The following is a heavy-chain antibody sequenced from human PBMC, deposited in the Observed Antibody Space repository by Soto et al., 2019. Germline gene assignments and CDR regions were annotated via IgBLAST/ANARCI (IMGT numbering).Heavy chain of an antibody. V-gene: IGHV4-34*01. D-gene: IGHD3-3*01. CDR1: GGYFSANY. CDR2: INHAGTT. Sequence: QVQLQQWGAGLLKPSATLSLTCGIYGGYFSANYWSWIRQTPGKGLEWLGAINHAGTTDYNPSLKSRTTISADTAKNQFSLKLSSVTAADTAVYDCATGGLFSSWGQGTLVTVSS. CDR3: ATGGLFSS. J-gene: IGHJ5*02.